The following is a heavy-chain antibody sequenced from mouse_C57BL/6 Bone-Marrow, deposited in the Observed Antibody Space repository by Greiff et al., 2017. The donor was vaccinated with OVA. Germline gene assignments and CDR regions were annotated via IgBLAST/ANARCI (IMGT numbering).Heavy chain of an antibody. J-gene: IGHJ1*03. CDR3: AREVLTERTRGYFDV. Sequence: QVQLKESGAELAKPGASVKMSCKASGYTFTSYWMHWVKQRHGQGLEWIGYINPRSGYTKYNQKFKDKATLTADKSSSTAYMQLSSLTDEDSADYYGAREVLTERTRGYFDVWGTGTTVTVSS. CDR2: INPRSGYT. D-gene: IGHD4-1*01. V-gene: IGHV1-7*01. CDR1: GYTFTSYW.